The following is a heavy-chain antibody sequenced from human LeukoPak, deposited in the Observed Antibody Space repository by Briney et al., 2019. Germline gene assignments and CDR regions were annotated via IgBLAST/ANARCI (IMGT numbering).Heavy chain of an antibody. CDR2: IYYSGST. CDR1: GGSISSYY. V-gene: IGHV4-59*08. D-gene: IGHD3-10*01. CDR3: ARQAYYYGSGSPKAAFDI. Sequence: SETLSVICTVSGGSISSYYWSWIRQPPGKGLERIGYIYYSGSTNYNPSLKSRVTISVDTSKNQFSLKLSAVTAADTAVYYCARQAYYYGSGSPKAAFDIWGQGTMVTVSS. J-gene: IGHJ3*02.